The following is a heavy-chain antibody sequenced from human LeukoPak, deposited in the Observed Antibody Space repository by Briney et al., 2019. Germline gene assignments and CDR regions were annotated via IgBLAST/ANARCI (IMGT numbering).Heavy chain of an antibody. V-gene: IGHV4-59*08. CDR1: GASMINTY. J-gene: IGHJ6*03. CDR2: DHYGGGT. Sequence: SETLSLTCTVSGASMINTYWTWIRQPPGRGLEWIGYDHYGGGTNYNPSLNSRVTISIDTTKNHVSLKLRSVTAADTAVYYCASAPHHYYLAVWGKGTTVIVSS. CDR3: ASAPHHYYLAV.